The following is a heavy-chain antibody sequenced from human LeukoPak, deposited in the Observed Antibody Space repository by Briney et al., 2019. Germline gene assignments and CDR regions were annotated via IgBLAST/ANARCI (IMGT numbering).Heavy chain of an antibody. Sequence: SETLSLACTVSGASISSNCWSWIRQPPGKGLEWIGYKSYSESTNYNPSLRSRVTISIDTSKNQFSLKLSSVTAADTAVYYCARDPAAYSSNWFFDYWGQGTLVTVSS. CDR1: GASISSNC. CDR3: ARDPAAYSSNWFFDY. V-gene: IGHV4-59*01. J-gene: IGHJ4*02. CDR2: KSYSEST. D-gene: IGHD6-13*01.